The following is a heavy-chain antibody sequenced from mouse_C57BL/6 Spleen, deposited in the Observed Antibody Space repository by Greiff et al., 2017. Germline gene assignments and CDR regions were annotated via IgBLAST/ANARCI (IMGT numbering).Heavy chain of an antibody. J-gene: IGHJ3*01. D-gene: IGHD3-2*02. CDR3: ARDTAQATWFAY. CDR2: IYPGSGST. CDR1: GYTFTSYW. V-gene: IGHV1-55*01. Sequence: VQLQQSGAELVKPGASVKMSCKASGYTFTSYWITWVKQRPGQGLEWIGDIYPGSGSTNYNEKFKSKATLTVDTSSSTAYMQLSSLTSEDSAVYYCARDTAQATWFAYWGQGTLVTVSA.